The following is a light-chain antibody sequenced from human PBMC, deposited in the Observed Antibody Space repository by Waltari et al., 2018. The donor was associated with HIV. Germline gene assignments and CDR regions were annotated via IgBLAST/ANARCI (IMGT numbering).Light chain of an antibody. J-gene: IGKJ1*01. Sequence: DIVMTQSPDSLAVSLGERATVNCKSSPSFLYSSKNKNYLAWYQQKPGQPPKLLIYWASTRESGVPDRFSGSGSGTDFTLTISSLQAEDVAVYYCQQYYGTPPTFGQGTKVEIK. CDR2: WAS. CDR1: PSFLYSSKNKNY. CDR3: QQYYGTPPT. V-gene: IGKV4-1*01.